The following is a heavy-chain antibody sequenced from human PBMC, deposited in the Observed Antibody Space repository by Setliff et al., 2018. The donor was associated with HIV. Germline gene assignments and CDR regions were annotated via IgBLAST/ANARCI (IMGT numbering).Heavy chain of an antibody. J-gene: IGHJ1*01. CDR2: ISYEGSRK. D-gene: IGHD3-10*01. CDR3: ARDPYYASLHSPAEYFQH. Sequence: PGGSLRLSCAASGFIFSSYAMHWVRQTPGKGLEWVAFISYEGSRKNYADSVKGRLTISRDTSKNSLYLQMSSLRAEDTAMYYCARDPYYASLHSPAEYFQHWGQGTLVTVSS. V-gene: IGHV3-30*14. CDR1: GFIFSSYA.